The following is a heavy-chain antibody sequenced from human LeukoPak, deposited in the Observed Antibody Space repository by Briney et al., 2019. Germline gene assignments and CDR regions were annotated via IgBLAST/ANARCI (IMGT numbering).Heavy chain of an antibody. Sequence: GESLKISCKASGYSFTTYWVGWVRQMPGKGLEWMGIIYPGDSDTRYSPSFQGQVTISADKSISTAYLQWSSLKASDTAMYYCARPNTAMATDAFDIWGQGTMVTVSS. D-gene: IGHD5-18*01. CDR1: GYSFTTYW. CDR3: ARPNTAMATDAFDI. CDR2: IYPGDSDT. J-gene: IGHJ3*02. V-gene: IGHV5-51*01.